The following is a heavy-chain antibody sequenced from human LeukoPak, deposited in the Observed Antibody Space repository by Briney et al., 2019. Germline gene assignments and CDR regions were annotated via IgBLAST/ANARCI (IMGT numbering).Heavy chain of an antibody. V-gene: IGHV4-59*01. J-gene: IGHJ3*02. CDR2: MHYSGST. CDR1: RGSISSNY. D-gene: IGHD5-24*01. Sequence: NSSETLSLTCTDSRGSISSNYWGWIRQPPGKGVKWIGYMHYSGSTNYSPCLKSRVTISVDMSKNQFSLKLSAVTAADTAVYYCARDNGMATIEGAFDIWGQGTMVTVSS. CDR3: ARDNGMATIEGAFDI.